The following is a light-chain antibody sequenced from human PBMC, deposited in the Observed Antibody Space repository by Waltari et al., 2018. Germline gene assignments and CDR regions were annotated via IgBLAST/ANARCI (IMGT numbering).Light chain of an antibody. Sequence: DIQLTQSPSSLSASEGDRVTITCRASQNIRSYLNWYQQSPGKAPNLLIYGASSLQSGIPSRFSVSVYGTDFTLTISSLQPEDFTTYYCQQGYTAPLTFGGGTKLEIK. CDR1: QNIRSY. CDR2: GAS. J-gene: IGKJ4*01. CDR3: QQGYTAPLT. V-gene: IGKV1-39*01.